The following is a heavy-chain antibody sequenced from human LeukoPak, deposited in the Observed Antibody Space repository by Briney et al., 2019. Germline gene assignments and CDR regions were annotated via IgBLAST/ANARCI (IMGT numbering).Heavy chain of an antibody. D-gene: IGHD6-19*01. CDR2: ISSSGSYI. J-gene: IGHJ4*02. CDR3: ARDSGWYYFDY. Sequence: GGSLRLSCAASGFNFSSHNMNWVRQAPGKGLEWVSLISSSGSYIYYADSVKGRFTISRDNAKNSLYLQMNSLRAEDTAVYYCARDSGWYYFDYWGQGTLVTVSS. CDR1: GFNFSSHN. V-gene: IGHV3-21*01.